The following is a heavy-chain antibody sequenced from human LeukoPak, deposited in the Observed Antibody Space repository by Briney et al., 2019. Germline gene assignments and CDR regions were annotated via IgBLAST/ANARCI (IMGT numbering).Heavy chain of an antibody. Sequence: GGSLRLSCTASGFTFSSYWMSWVRQAPGKGLEWVANIKQDGSEKDYVDSVKGRFTISRDNAQNSLYLQMRSLRAEDTAVYYCARYCGGDCYGMDVWGQGTTVTVSS. V-gene: IGHV3-7*01. CDR1: GFTFSSYW. CDR2: IKQDGSEK. CDR3: ARYCGGDCYGMDV. J-gene: IGHJ6*02. D-gene: IGHD2-21*01.